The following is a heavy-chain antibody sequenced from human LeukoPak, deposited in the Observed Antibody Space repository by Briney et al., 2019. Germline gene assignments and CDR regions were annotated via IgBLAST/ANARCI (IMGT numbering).Heavy chain of an antibody. CDR3: ARQVVAAATTFDY. D-gene: IGHD2-15*01. Sequence: PSETLSLTCTVSGGSISSGSYYWSWIRQPAGKGLEWIGRIYTSGSTNYNPSLKSRVTISVDTSKNQFSLKLSSVTAADTAVYYCARQVVAAATTFDYWGQGTLVTVS. V-gene: IGHV4-61*02. CDR1: GGSISSGSYY. CDR2: IYTSGST. J-gene: IGHJ4*02.